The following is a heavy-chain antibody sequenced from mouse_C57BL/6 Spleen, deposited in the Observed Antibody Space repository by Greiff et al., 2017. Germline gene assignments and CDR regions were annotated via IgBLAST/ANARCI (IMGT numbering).Heavy chain of an antibody. CDR1: GYTFTDYN. J-gene: IGHJ2*01. D-gene: IGHD1-1*01. CDR2: INPNNGGT. V-gene: IGHV1-18*01. Sequence: VQLKESGPELVKPGASVKIPCKASGYTFTDYNMDWVKQSHGKSLEWIGDINPNNGGTIYNQKFKGKATLTVDKSSSTAYMELRSLTSEDTAVYYCARVTTVVAFDYGGQGTTLTVSS. CDR3: ARVTTVVAFDY.